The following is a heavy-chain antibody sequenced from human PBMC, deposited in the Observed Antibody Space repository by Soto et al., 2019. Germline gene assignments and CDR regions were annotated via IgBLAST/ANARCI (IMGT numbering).Heavy chain of an antibody. CDR2: IKQDGSEK. V-gene: IGHV3-7*01. Sequence: EVQLVESGGGLVQPGGSLRLSCAASGFTFSSYWMSWVRQAPGKGLEWVANIKQDGSEKYYVDSVKGRFTISRDNAKNSLYLQMNSLRAEDTAVYYCARVSHDFWSGYLCGYYYMDVWGKGTTVTVSS. CDR1: GFTFSSYW. J-gene: IGHJ6*03. CDR3: ARVSHDFWSGYLCGYYYMDV. D-gene: IGHD3-3*01.